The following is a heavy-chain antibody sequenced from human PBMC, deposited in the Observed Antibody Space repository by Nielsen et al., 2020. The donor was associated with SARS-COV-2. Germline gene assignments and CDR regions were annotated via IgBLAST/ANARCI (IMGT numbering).Heavy chain of an antibody. D-gene: IGHD3-3*01. J-gene: IGHJ4*02. Sequence: SETLSLTCTVSGASISDYYWSWIRQPAGKGLEWIGRIHSSDSTYYNPSLKSRVTISVDTSKNQFSLKLSSVTAADTAVYYCARAQPTRRITIFGVVIYTFYYFDYWGQGTLVTVSS. CDR2: IHSSDST. CDR3: ARAQPTRRITIFGVVIYTFYYFDY. CDR1: GASISDYY. V-gene: IGHV4-4*07.